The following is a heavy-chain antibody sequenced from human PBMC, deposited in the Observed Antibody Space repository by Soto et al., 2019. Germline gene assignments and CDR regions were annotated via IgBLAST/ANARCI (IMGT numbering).Heavy chain of an antibody. Sequence: GGSLRLSCAASGFTFSGHWMHWVRQTPGKGLVWVSHINNDGSDRTYADSVKGRFTISRDNTKNTLHLQMDSLRVEDTAVYYCVRGSGGFDYWDQGTLVTVSS. V-gene: IGHV3-74*01. CDR3: VRGSGGFDY. CDR1: GFTFSGHW. CDR2: INNDGSDR. D-gene: IGHD6-25*01. J-gene: IGHJ4*02.